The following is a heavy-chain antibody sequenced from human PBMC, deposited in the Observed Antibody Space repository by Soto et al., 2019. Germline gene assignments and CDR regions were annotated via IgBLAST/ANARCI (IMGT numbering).Heavy chain of an antibody. CDR1: GFTFSSYA. D-gene: IGHD3-3*01. V-gene: IGHV3-23*01. J-gene: IGHJ5*02. CDR2: ISGSGGST. CDR3: AKPSTIFGDGGWFDP. Sequence: HPGGSLRLSCAASGFTFSSYAMSWVRQAPGKGLEWVSAISGSGGSTYYADSVKGRFTISRDNSKNTLYLQMNSLRAEDTAVYYCAKPSTIFGDGGWFDPWGQGTLVTVSS.